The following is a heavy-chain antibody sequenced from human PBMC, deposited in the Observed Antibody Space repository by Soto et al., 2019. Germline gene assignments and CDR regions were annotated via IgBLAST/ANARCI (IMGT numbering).Heavy chain of an antibody. J-gene: IGHJ4*02. Sequence: VQLVQSGAEVKKPGASVKVSCKASGYIFIHYYIHWVRPAPGQGLEWMAIINPNGGSTTYAQKCQGRLTVTSDTATSTVSMELNSLGSDDTAVYFGARSRLQGDFWGQGTLVTVAS. D-gene: IGHD3-16*01. V-gene: IGHV1-46*01. CDR1: GYIFIHYY. CDR3: ARSRLQGDF. CDR2: INPNGGST.